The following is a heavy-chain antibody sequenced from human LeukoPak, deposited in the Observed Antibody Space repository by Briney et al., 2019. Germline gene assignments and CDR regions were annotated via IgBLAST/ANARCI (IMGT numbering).Heavy chain of an antibody. Sequence: SETLSLTCTVSGGSISSYYWGWIRQPPGKGLEWIGSIYYSGSTYYNPSLKSRVTISVDTSKNQFSLKLSSVTAADTAVYYCARLDSSGYYTLDVWGQGTTVTVSS. J-gene: IGHJ6*02. CDR3: ARLDSSGYYTLDV. CDR1: GGSISSYY. V-gene: IGHV4-39*01. CDR2: IYYSGST. D-gene: IGHD3-22*01.